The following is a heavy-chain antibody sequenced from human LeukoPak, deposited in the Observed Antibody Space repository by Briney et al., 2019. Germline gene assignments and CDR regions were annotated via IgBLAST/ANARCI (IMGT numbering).Heavy chain of an antibody. Sequence: GGSLRLSCAASGFTFSDYYMSWIRQAPGKGLEWASYISSSSSYTNYADSVKGRFTISRDNAKNSLYLQMNSLRAEDTAVYYCARGRDSSSWYFYGMDVWGQGTTVTVSS. CDR3: ARGRDSSSWYFYGMDV. CDR2: ISSSSSYT. D-gene: IGHD6-13*01. CDR1: GFTFSDYY. J-gene: IGHJ6*02. V-gene: IGHV3-11*06.